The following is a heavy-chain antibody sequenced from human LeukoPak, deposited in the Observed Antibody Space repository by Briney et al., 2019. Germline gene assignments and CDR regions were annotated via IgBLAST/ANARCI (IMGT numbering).Heavy chain of an antibody. CDR2: INHSGGT. J-gene: IGHJ6*02. CDR1: GGSFSGYY. Sequence: PSETLSLPCADSGGSFSGYYWSWIRQPPGKGLALIGEINHSGGTNYNPSLKSRVTISVDTSKNQFSLKLRSATAADTAVYYCARDRYCSGGSCYYYYYGMDVWGQGTTVTVSS. D-gene: IGHD2-15*01. CDR3: ARDRYCSGGSCYYYYYGMDV. V-gene: IGHV4-34*01.